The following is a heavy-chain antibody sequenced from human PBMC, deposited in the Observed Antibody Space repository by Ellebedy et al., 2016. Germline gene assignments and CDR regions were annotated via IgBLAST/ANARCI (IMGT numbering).Heavy chain of an antibody. CDR2: IKSKVTGETA. CDR3: TTLGYCTNATCYATDGGAFDI. Sequence: GGSLRLXCAVSGFTFTDYSMNWVRQAPGKGLEWVARIKSKVTGETAAYAEPIKGRFTISRDDSENTLYLDMKSLKTEDTAIYYCTTLGYCTNATCYATDGGAFDIWGHGTLVTVSS. D-gene: IGHD2-8*01. CDR1: GFTFTDYS. J-gene: IGHJ3*02. V-gene: IGHV3-15*01.